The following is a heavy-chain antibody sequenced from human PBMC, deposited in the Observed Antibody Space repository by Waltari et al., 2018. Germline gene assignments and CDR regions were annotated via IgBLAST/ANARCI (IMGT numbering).Heavy chain of an antibody. CDR2: ISYDGRKK. D-gene: IGHD5-12*01. CDR3: ARDGLEYSGYPGTYYYYMDV. CDR1: GFTLSNYA. J-gene: IGHJ6*03. V-gene: IGHV3-30*04. Sequence: QVQVVESGGAVVQPGGSLRLSCAVSGFTLSNYAMHWVRQAPGKGLEWGASISYDGRKKYGADSVKGRFTVSVDNSNSTLYLYMNSLNTDDTAVYYCARDGLEYSGYPGTYYYYMDVWGKGTTVTVSS.